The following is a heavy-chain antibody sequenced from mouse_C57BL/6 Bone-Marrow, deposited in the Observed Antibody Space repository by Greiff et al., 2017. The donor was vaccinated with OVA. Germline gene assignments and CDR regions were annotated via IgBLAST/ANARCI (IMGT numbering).Heavy chain of an antibody. CDR2: SRNKANDYTT. D-gene: IGHD4-1*02. Sequence: EVMLVESGGGLVQSGRSLRLSCATSGFTFSDFYMEWVRQAPGKGLEWIAASRNKANDYTTEYSASVKGRFIVSRDTSQSILYLQMNALRAEDTAIYYCARDDLQLGRFAYWGQGTLVTVSA. V-gene: IGHV7-1*01. CDR3: ARDDLQLGRFAY. J-gene: IGHJ3*01. CDR1: GFTFSDFY.